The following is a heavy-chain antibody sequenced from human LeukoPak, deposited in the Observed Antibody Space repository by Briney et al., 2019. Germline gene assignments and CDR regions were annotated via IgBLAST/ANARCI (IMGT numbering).Heavy chain of an antibody. CDR2: INHDGSEK. CDR3: ARDSGHGGIFDY. D-gene: IGHD3-16*01. V-gene: IGHV3-7*01. CDR1: GFTFNTYT. Sequence: GGSLRLSCAASGFTFNTYTMNWVRQAPGKGLEWVANINHDGSEKYYVDSMKGRFTISRDNVKNSLYLQVNSLRAEDTAVYYCARDSGHGGIFDYWGQGTLVTVSS. J-gene: IGHJ4*02.